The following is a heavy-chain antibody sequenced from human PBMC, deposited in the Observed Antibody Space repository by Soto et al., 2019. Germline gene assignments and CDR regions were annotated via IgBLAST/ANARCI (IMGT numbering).Heavy chain of an antibody. D-gene: IGHD2-15*01. J-gene: IGHJ3*01. CDR3: AKDAREAAPSDV. V-gene: IGHV1-18*01. Sequence: QAQLLQSEPELRKPGASVKVSCKASGYAFTSYGINWVRQAPGQGLEWVGWMSTYNENKVYAQKLQGRVAMTMDAATSTAYLDLGPLRSDDTAVYYCAKDAREAAPSDVWGQGTMVTVSS. CDR1: GYAFTSYG. CDR2: MSTYNENK.